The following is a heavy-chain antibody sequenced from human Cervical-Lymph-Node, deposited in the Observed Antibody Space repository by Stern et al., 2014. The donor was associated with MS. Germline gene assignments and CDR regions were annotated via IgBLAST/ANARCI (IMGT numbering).Heavy chain of an antibody. J-gene: IGHJ4*02. CDR3: ATCFMTASGQLYLDY. D-gene: IGHD6-13*01. Sequence: QVQLMQSGAEVKKPGSSVKVSCKTSGSSFTNYATSWVRQAPGQGLEWMGGIIPVFRTPNYAKKFQGRVTITADESTSTVFMELSSLRSEDTAVYYCATCFMTASGQLYLDYWGQGTLITVSS. V-gene: IGHV1-69*01. CDR2: IIPVFRTP. CDR1: GSSFTNYA.